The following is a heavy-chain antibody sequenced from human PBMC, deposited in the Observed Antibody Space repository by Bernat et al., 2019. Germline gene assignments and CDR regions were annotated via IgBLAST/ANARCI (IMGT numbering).Heavy chain of an antibody. D-gene: IGHD3-9*01. CDR1: GGSISSSSYY. J-gene: IGHJ4*02. CDR3: ARQRTVYDLLTGYYTYYFDY. V-gene: IGHV4-39*01. Sequence: QLQLQESGPGLVKPSETLSLTCTVSGGSISSSSYYWGWIRQPPGTGLEWIGSIYYSGSTYYNPSLKSRVTISVDTSKNQFSLKLSSVTAADTAVYYCARQRTVYDLLTGYYTYYFDYWGQGTLVTVSS. CDR2: IYYSGST.